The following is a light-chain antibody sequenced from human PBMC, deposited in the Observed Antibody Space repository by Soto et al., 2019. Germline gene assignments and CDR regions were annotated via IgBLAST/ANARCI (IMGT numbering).Light chain of an antibody. CDR3: QQYKSFPRT. CDR2: DAS. J-gene: IGKJ1*01. Sequence: DIQMTQSPSTLSASVGDRVTITCRATESISSWLAWYQQKPGKAPKLLIYDASDLESGVPLRFSGRGSETEFTLTISGLQPDDFATYYCQQYKSFPRTFGQGTKVDIK. V-gene: IGKV1-5*01. CDR1: ESISSW.